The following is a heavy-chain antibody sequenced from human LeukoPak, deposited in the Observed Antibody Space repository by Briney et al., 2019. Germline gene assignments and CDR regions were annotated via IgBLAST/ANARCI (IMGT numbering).Heavy chain of an antibody. CDR2: IYSSVST. CDR1: GGSISSNAYY. D-gene: IGHD1-26*01. Sequence: SETLSLTCTVSGGSISSNAYYWAWIRQPPGKGLEWIGSIYSSVSTYYNPSLKSRVTISVNTSKNQFSLRLGSVTAADTALYYCAYSGSYGHLGYWGQGIPVTVSS. CDR3: AYSGSYGHLGY. J-gene: IGHJ4*02. V-gene: IGHV4-39*01.